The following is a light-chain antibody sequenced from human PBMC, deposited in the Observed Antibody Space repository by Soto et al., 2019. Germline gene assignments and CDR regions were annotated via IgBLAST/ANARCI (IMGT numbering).Light chain of an antibody. V-gene: IGLV2-14*01. CDR1: SSDVGDYNY. J-gene: IGLJ1*01. CDR3: SSYTSSSIRV. Sequence: QSALTQPASVSGSPGQSITISCTGTSSDVGDYNYVSWYQQHPGKAPKLMIFDVSNRPSGVSNRFSGSKSGNTASLTISGLQAEDEADYYCSSYTSSSIRVFGTGTKVTVL. CDR2: DVS.